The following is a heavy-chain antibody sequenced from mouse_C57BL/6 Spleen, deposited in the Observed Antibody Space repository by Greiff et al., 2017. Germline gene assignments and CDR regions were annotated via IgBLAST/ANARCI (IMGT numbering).Heavy chain of an antibody. Sequence: VQLQQSGPGLVKPSQSLSLTCSVTGYSITSGYYWNWIRQFPGNKLEWMGYISYDGSNNYNPSLKNRISITRDTSKNQFFLKLNSVTTEDTATYYCARVITTRDFDYWGQGTTLTVSS. CDR1: GYSITSGYY. J-gene: IGHJ2*01. V-gene: IGHV3-6*01. CDR3: ARVITTRDFDY. CDR2: ISYDGSN. D-gene: IGHD1-1*01.